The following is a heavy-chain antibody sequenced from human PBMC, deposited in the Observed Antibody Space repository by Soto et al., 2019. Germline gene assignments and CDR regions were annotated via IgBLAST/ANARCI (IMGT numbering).Heavy chain of an antibody. CDR2: IYHSGKT. D-gene: IGHD5-12*01. CDR1: GYSMRSGYY. CDR3: ARVVPTHFDY. V-gene: IGHV4-38-2*01. J-gene: IGHJ4*02. Sequence: SETLSLTCAVSGYSMRSGYYWGWIRQPPGEGLEWIGNIYHSGKTYYNPSLKSRVTVSLDTSKNQFSLNLTSVTAADTAMYYCARVVPTHFDYWGQGLLVTVSS.